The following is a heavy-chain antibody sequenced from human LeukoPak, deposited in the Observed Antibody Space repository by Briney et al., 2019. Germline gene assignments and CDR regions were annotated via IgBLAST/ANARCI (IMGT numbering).Heavy chain of an antibody. D-gene: IGHD6-13*01. CDR2: ISYDGSNK. J-gene: IGHJ4*02. V-gene: IGHV3-30*04. CDR1: GFTFSSYA. Sequence: GGSLRLSCAASGFTFSSYAMHWVRQAPGKGLEWVAVISYDGSNKYYADSVKGRFTISRDNSKNTLYLQMNSLRAEDTAVYYCARGPYSRVDYWGQGTLVTVSS. CDR3: ARGPYSRVDY.